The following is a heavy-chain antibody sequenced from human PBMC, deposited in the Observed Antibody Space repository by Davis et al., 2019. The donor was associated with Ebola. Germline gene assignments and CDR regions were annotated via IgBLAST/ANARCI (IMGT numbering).Heavy chain of an antibody. CDR2: ISAYNGNT. V-gene: IGHV1-18*04. D-gene: IGHD6-19*01. Sequence: ASVKVSCKASGYTFTGYYMHWVRQAPGQGLEWMGWISAYNGNTNYAQKLQGRVTMTTDTSTSTAYMELRSLRSDDTAVYYCARVPAVAGTGGFDYWGQGTLVTVSS. CDR3: ARVPAVAGTGGFDY. CDR1: GYTFTGYY. J-gene: IGHJ4*02.